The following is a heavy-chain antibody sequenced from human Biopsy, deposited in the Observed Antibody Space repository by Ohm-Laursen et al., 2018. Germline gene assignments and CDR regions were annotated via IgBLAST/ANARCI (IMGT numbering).Heavy chain of an antibody. D-gene: IGHD3-9*01. V-gene: IGHV3-23*01. CDR3: AKQGATILSSFDS. CDR2: ITSSGGST. CDR1: GFTFSNYA. J-gene: IGHJ5*01. Sequence: SLRLSCAASGFTFSNYAMSWARQAPGKGLKWVSTITSSGGSTYFADSVKGRFTISRDNSKNRLYLQMNSLRGEDTAVYYCAKQGATILSSFDSWGQGTLVTVSS.